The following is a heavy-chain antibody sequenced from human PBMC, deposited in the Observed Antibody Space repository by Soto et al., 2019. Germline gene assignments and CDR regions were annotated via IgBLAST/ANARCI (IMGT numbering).Heavy chain of an antibody. D-gene: IGHD6-19*01. V-gene: IGHV1-46*03. Sequence: GASVKVSCKASGYTFTRYYMHWVRQAPGQGLEWMGIINPSGGSTSYAQKFQGRVTMTRDTSTSTVYMELSSLRSEDTAVYYCARLRPSAVAGKSMDYWGQGTLVTVSS. J-gene: IGHJ4*02. CDR2: INPSGGST. CDR1: GYTFTRYY. CDR3: ARLRPSAVAGKSMDY.